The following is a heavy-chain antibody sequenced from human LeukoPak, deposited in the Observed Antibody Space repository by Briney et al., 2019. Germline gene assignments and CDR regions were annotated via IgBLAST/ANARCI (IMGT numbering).Heavy chain of an antibody. CDR1: GFTFSSYG. CDR3: GRAYGAGSCDY. D-gene: IGHD3-10*01. J-gene: IGHJ4*02. Sequence: GGSLRLSCAASGFTFSSYGMHWVRQAPGKGLEWVAVIWYDGSNKYYADSVKGRFTISRDNSKNTLYLQMNSLRAEDTAVYYCGRAYGAGSCDYWGQGTLVTVSS. CDR2: IWYDGSNK. V-gene: IGHV3-33*01.